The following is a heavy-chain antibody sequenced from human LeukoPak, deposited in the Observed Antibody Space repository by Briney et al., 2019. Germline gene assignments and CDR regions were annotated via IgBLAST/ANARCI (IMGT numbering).Heavy chain of an antibody. J-gene: IGHJ4*02. Sequence: GGSLRLSCVGSGFTFRSHGMSWVRQAPEKGLEFVSGIYENGGTTYYADSVKGRFSISRDNSKNTLYLQMDSLRGEDTAVYYCAKDFRIGYSAHFDYWGQGALVTVSS. D-gene: IGHD2-21*01. CDR2: IYENGGTT. CDR1: GFTFRSHG. V-gene: IGHV3-23*01. CDR3: AKDFRIGYSAHFDY.